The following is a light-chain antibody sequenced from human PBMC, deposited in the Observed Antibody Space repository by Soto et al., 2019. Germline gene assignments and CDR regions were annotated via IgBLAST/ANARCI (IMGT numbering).Light chain of an antibody. J-gene: IGKJ4*01. Sequence: EIVWTQSPATLSLSPGETAPLSCRASQSVSSYLAGYQQKTGQAPRIIIYDESNRATGIPARLSGSGSGTDLNLTISSLEPEDFAVYYGQKRSNWTPTCGGGTKVDIK. CDR2: DES. CDR1: QSVSSY. V-gene: IGKV3-11*01. CDR3: QKRSNWTPT.